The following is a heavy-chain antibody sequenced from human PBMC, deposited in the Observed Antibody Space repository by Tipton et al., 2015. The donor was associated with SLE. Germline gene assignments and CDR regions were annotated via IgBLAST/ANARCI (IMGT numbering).Heavy chain of an antibody. CDR1: GFTFSSYS. D-gene: IGHD3-3*01. CDR3: ARVDFWSGYRWFDP. J-gene: IGHJ5*02. V-gene: IGHV3-21*01. CDR2: ISSSSSYI. Sequence: SLRLSCAASGFTFSSYSMNWVRQAPGKGLEWVSSISSSSSYIYYADSVKGRFTISRDNAKNSLYLQMNSLRAEDTAVYYCARVDFWSGYRWFDPWGQGTLVTVSS.